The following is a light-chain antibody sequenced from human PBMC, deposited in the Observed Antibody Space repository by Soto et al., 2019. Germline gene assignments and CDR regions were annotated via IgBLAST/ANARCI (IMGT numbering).Light chain of an antibody. CDR1: NSDIGLYNC. J-gene: IGLJ1*01. CDR2: EVN. Sequence: QSALGQPSPMSGSPGQSITIPFTRANSDIGLYNCVLWYQHDPWIDPKLLISEVNVRPSGLSDRFSAAKAGNTASLTISALQPEDEAYYYCSSLSTTSTPIVFGSGTKLTVL. CDR3: SSLSTTSTPIV. V-gene: IGLV2-14*01.